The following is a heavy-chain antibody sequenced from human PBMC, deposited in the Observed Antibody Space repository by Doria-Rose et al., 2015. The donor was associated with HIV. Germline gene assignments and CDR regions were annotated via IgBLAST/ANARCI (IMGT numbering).Heavy chain of an antibody. CDR1: GYTFTNYG. D-gene: IGHD1-1*01. J-gene: IGHJ4*02. CDR2: IIAGNGNT. Sequence: QVQLVRSGAEVKKPGASVKVSCKDSGYTFTNYGIHWVRQTPGQRLEGVGWIIAGNGNTKYSQKFHDRITITRDTSASAAYMELSSLRSEDTAVYYCARDRSGGTSGSYYYDFWGQGTLVTIPS. CDR3: ARDRSGGTSGSYYYDF. V-gene: IGHV1-3*01.